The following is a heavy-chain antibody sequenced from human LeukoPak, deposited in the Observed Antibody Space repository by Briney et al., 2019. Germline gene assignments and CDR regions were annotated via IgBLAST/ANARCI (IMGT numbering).Heavy chain of an antibody. CDR1: GFTFSSYW. V-gene: IGHV3-7*03. J-gene: IGHJ4*02. CDR2: IKEDGSEK. CDR3: ARAEDDSGTYSVGYFDF. D-gene: IGHD3-10*01. Sequence: GGSLRLSCAASGFTFSSYWMSWVRQAPGKGLEWVANIKEDGSEKYYVDSVEGRFTISRDNAKNSLFLQMNSLRAEDTAIYYCARAEDDSGTYSVGYFDFWGQGTLVTVSS.